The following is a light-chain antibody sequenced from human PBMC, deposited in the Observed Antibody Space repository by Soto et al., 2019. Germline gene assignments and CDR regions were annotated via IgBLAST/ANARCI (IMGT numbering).Light chain of an antibody. J-gene: IGKJ1*01. CDR1: QSVTRQ. CDR3: QQYDNWPQT. Sequence: EIVMTQSPATLSVFPGERATLSCRASQSVTRQLAWYQQKPGQAPRLLIYAASARATGIPARFTGSGSGTEFTLTISSLQSEDFATYYGQQYDNWPQTFGQGTKVEIK. CDR2: AAS. V-gene: IGKV3-15*01.